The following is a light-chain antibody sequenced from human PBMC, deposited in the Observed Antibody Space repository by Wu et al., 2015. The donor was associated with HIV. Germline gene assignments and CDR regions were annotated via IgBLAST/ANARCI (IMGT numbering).Light chain of an antibody. J-gene: IGKJ4*01. V-gene: IGKV3D-15*01. CDR1: QSVATS. CDR3: QHYNKIPPLT. Sequence: EIVLTQSPATLSLSPGQRATLSCRVSQSVATSLAWYQQKPGQAPRLLIFGASNRATGIPARFSGSGSGTEFTLTISSMQSEDSAIYYCQHYNKIPPLTFGGGTKVEIK. CDR2: GAS.